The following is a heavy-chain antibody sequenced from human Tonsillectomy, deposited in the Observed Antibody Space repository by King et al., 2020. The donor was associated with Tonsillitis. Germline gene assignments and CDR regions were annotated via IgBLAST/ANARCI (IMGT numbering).Heavy chain of an antibody. CDR1: GFTFSNYA. J-gene: IGHJ4*02. CDR3: SRPQEGYCSCGYCYPFDY. D-gene: IGHD2-15*01. Sequence: EVQLVESGGGLVQPGGSLRLSCVASGFTFSNYAMNWVRQTPEKGLEWVSAISGSGDNTYYADSVKGRFTISRDNSKNTLYLQMNSLRAEDTALYYCSRPQEGYCSCGYCYPFDYWGQGALVTVSS. CDR2: ISGSGDNT. V-gene: IGHV3-23*04.